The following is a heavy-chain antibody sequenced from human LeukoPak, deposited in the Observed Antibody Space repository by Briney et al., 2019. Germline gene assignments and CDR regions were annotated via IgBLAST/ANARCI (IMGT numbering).Heavy chain of an antibody. V-gene: IGHV5-51*01. Sequence: NHGESLKISCKGSGYSFTSYWIGWVRRMPGKGLEWMGIIYPGDSDTRYSPSFQGQFTISADKSINTAYLQWSSLKASDTAMYYCARLRYCSGGTCYPDYWGQGTLVTVSS. J-gene: IGHJ4*02. CDR3: ARLRYCSGGTCYPDY. CDR1: GYSFTSYW. D-gene: IGHD2-15*01. CDR2: IYPGDSDT.